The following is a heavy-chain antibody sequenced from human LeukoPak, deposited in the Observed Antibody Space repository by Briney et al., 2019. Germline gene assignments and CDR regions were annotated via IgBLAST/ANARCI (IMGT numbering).Heavy chain of an antibody. J-gene: IGHJ4*02. CDR3: AKEGTVQDFDY. D-gene: IGHD1-1*01. CDR1: GFTFSSYG. CDR2: ISYDESNK. Sequence: GGSLRLSCAASGFTFSSYGMHWVRQAPGKGLEWVAIISYDESNKYYADSVKGRFTISRDNSKNTLYLQMNSLRAEDTAVYYCAKEGTVQDFDYWGQGSLVTVSS. V-gene: IGHV3-30*18.